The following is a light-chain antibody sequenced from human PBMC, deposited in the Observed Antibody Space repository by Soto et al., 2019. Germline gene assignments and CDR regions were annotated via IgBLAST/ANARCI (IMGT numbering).Light chain of an antibody. CDR1: QSISNY. Sequence: DIQMSKSPSSLSAYVGDRVTITCRASQSISNYLNWYQQKPGKAPNLLIYAASSLQSGVPSRFSGSGSGTDFTLTISSLQPEDFATYYCQQLSNYPLTFGGGTKVDIK. V-gene: IGKV1-39*01. CDR2: AAS. J-gene: IGKJ4*01. CDR3: QQLSNYPLT.